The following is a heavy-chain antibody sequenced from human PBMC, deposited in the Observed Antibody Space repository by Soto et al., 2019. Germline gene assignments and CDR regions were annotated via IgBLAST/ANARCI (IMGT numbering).Heavy chain of an antibody. CDR2: IYYSGST. V-gene: IGHV4-59*01. CDR1: GGSISSYY. D-gene: IGHD2-2*01. CDR3: ARGLPASDD. J-gene: IGHJ4*02. Sequence: SETLSLTCTVSGGSISSYYWSWIRQPPGKGLEWIGYIYYSGSTNYNPSLKSRVTISVDTSKNQFSLKLSSVTAADTAVYYCARGLPASDDWGQGTLVTVSS.